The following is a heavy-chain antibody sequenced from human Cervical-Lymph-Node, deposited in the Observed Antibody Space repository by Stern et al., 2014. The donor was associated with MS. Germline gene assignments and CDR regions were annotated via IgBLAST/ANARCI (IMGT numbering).Heavy chain of an antibody. D-gene: IGHD2-15*01. CDR1: GFTFTAYY. CDR3: ARGALYPPQPDY. Sequence: QVQLVQSGAEMREPGASVKVSCKASGFTFTAYYLHWVRQAPGQGLEWMGRLNRDSGDTKFTQKSEGRLSMTWDTSINTAYMELSRLRSDDTAVYYCARGALYPPQPDYWGQGTLVTVSS. CDR2: LNRDSGDT. J-gene: IGHJ4*02. V-gene: IGHV1-2*06.